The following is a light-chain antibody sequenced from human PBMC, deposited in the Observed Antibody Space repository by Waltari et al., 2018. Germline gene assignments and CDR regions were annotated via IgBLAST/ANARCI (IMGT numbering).Light chain of an antibody. CDR2: GAS. CDR3: QQYNNWPPYT. Sequence: EIVMTHSPATLSVSPGERATLSCRGSQSVSSNLAWYQQKPGQAPRLLTYGASTRATGIPARFSGSGSGTEFTLTISSLQSEDFTVYYCQQYNNWPPYTFGQGTKLEIK. V-gene: IGKV3-15*01. CDR1: QSVSSN. J-gene: IGKJ2*01.